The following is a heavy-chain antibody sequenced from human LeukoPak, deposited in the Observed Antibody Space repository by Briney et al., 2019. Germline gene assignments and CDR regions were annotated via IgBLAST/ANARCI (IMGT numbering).Heavy chain of an antibody. CDR1: GGSFSGYY. Sequence: SETLSLTCAVYGGSFSGYYWSWIRQPPGKGLEWIGEINHSGSTNYNPSLKSRVTISVDTSKNQFSLKLSSVTAADTAVYYCARGGNDILTGYYFDYWGQGTLVTVSS. CDR2: INHSGST. CDR3: ARGGNDILTGYYFDY. D-gene: IGHD3-9*01. V-gene: IGHV4-34*01. J-gene: IGHJ4*02.